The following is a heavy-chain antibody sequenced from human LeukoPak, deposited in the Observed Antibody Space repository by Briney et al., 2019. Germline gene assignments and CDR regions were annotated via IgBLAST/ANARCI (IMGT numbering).Heavy chain of an antibody. CDR1: GFTFSSYG. V-gene: IGHV3-23*01. J-gene: IGHJ6*03. D-gene: IGHD3-10*01. Sequence: GGSLRLSCAASGFTFSSYGMSWVRQAPGKGLEWVSAISGSGGSTDYADSVKGRFTISRDNSKNTLYLQMNSLRAEVTAVYYCARDRVRGASYYYYMDVWGKGTTVTISS. CDR2: ISGSGGST. CDR3: ARDRVRGASYYYYMDV.